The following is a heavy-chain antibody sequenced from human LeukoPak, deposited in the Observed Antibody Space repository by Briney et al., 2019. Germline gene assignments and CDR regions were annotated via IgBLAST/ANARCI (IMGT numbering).Heavy chain of an antibody. CDR1: GFTFSSYE. CDR2: ITSGGTTI. J-gene: IGHJ3*02. D-gene: IGHD4-17*01. CDR3: ARANDYDNAFDI. Sequence: PGGSLRLSCAASGFTFSSYERNWVRQAPGKGLEWVSFITSGGTTIYYAYSLKGRFTISRDNAKNSLYLQMSSLRAEDTAVYYCARANDYDNAFDIWGLGTMVTVSS. V-gene: IGHV3-48*03.